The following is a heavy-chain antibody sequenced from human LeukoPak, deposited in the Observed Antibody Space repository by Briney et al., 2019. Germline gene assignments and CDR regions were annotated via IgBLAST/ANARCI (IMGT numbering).Heavy chain of an antibody. V-gene: IGHV3-33*01. D-gene: IGHD2-21*02. CDR3: ARDPVSGNSVDDY. CDR1: GFTFSSYG. CDR2: IWYDGSNK. Sequence: GGSLRLSCAASGFTFSSYGMHWVRQAPGKGLEWVAVIWYDGSNKYYADSVKGRFTISRDNSKNTLYLQMNSLRAEDTAVYYCARDPVSGNSVDDYWGQGTLVTVSS. J-gene: IGHJ4*02.